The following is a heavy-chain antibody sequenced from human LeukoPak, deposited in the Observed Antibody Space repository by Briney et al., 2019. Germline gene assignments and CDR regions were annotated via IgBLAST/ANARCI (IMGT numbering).Heavy chain of an antibody. CDR1: GFIFTNYF. Sequence: GGSLRLSCAASGFIFTNYFMGWVRQAPGKGLEWVASIKHDGSEKYYVDSVRGRFTISRDNTMNSLYLQMSSLRAEDTAVYYCATDRGWRTSGYYLYYFEYWGQGTLVTYSS. J-gene: IGHJ4*02. D-gene: IGHD3-3*01. V-gene: IGHV3-7*01. CDR3: ATDRGWRTSGYYLYYFEY. CDR2: IKHDGSEK.